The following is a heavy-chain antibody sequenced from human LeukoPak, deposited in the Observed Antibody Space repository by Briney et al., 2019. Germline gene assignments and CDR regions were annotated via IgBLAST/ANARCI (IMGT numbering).Heavy chain of an antibody. Sequence: PGGSLRLSCGASGFIFSSYEMNWVRQDPGEGLEWVSYISGSGATTYYADSVKGRFTISRDNAKNSLSLQMNSLRAEDTAVYYCARAKMATGGGIFDYWGQGALVTVSS. CDR2: ISGSGATT. V-gene: IGHV3-48*03. CDR3: ARAKMATGGGIFDY. J-gene: IGHJ4*02. D-gene: IGHD5-24*01. CDR1: GFIFSSYE.